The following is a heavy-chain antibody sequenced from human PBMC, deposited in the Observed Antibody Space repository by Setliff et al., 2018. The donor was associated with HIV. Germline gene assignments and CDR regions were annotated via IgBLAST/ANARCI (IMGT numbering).Heavy chain of an antibody. CDR2: INIANGKT. D-gene: IGHD3-16*01. CDR1: GYSFSRSW. CDR3: ARDLSYTANWEFDF. Sequence: ASVKVSCKASGYSFSRSWVQWVRQASGQGLEWMGWINIANGKTQYSQKFRGRVTFTRDISANTAYLDLNSLKSEDSALYYCARDLSYTANWEFDFWGQGALVTVSS. V-gene: IGHV1-3*04. J-gene: IGHJ4*02.